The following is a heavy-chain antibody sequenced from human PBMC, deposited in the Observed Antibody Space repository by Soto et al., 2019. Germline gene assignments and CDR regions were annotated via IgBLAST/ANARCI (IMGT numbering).Heavy chain of an antibody. J-gene: IGHJ6*02. V-gene: IGHV1-2*02. CDR3: AREEV. Sequence: XSVKVSCKASGYTFTCDFLQWVRQAPGRGLEWMGWIDPDSGGTDYAQKFQGRVTMTRDTSISTAYMELSRLRVDDKAVYYCAREEVWGQGTTVTVSS. CDR2: IDPDSGGT. CDR1: GYTFTCDF.